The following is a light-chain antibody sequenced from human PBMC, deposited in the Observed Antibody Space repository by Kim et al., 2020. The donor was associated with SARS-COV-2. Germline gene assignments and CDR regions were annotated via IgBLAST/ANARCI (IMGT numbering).Light chain of an antibody. J-gene: IGLJ3*02. Sequence: SYELTREPSVSVSPGQTARISCSGDAVSKQYVYWYQQKPGQTPVLVISEDTERPSGIPERFSGSRSGATVTLTISGVQAEDEADYYCQSTHRSGFYVLFGGGTQLTVL. CDR2: EDT. CDR3: QSTHRSGFYVL. V-gene: IGLV3-25*03. CDR1: AVSKQY.